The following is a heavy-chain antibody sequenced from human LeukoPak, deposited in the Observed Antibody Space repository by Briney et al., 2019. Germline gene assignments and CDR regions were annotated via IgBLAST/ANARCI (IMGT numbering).Heavy chain of an antibody. Sequence: ASVKVSCKASGYTFTSYGISWVRQAPGQGLEWMGWISAYNGNTNYAQKLQGRVTMTTDTSTSTAYMELRSLRSDDTAVYYCARGRLDFWSGYYYFDYWGQGTLVTVSS. CDR3: ARGRLDFWSGYYYFDY. CDR2: ISAYNGNT. J-gene: IGHJ4*02. V-gene: IGHV1-18*01. CDR1: GYTFTSYG. D-gene: IGHD3-3*01.